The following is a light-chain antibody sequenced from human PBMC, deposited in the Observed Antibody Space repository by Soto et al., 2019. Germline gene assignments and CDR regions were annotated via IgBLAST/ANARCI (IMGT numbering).Light chain of an antibody. CDR2: AAS. J-gene: IGKJ1*01. V-gene: IGKV1-39*01. CDR1: QSISSY. CDR3: QQSYSAPRT. Sequence: DIQMTQSPSSLSASVGDRVTITCRAIQSISSYLNWYQQKPGKAPKLLIYAASSLQSGVPSRFSGSGSGTDFTLTINSLQPEDFATYYCQQSYSAPRTFGQGTKVDIK.